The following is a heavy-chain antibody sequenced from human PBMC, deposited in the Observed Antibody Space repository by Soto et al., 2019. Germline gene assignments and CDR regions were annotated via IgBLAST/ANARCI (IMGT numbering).Heavy chain of an antibody. CDR1: GGSISSYY. Sequence: SETLSLTCTVSGGSISSYYWSWIRQPPGKGLEWIGYIYYSGSTNYNPSLKSRVTISVDTSKNQFSLKLSSVTAADPAVYYCARASYDYIWGSYRSGSFDYWGQGTLVTVSS. D-gene: IGHD3-16*02. V-gene: IGHV4-59*01. J-gene: IGHJ4*02. CDR2: IYYSGST. CDR3: ARASYDYIWGSYRSGSFDY.